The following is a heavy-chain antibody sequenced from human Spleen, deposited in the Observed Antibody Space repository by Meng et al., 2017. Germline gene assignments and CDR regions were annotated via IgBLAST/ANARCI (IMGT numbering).Heavy chain of an antibody. V-gene: IGHV3-74*01. D-gene: IGHD5-12*01. CDR1: GFTFSSYW. CDR3: SKDYTGSDDY. J-gene: IGHJ4*02. CDR2: INTDGSST. Sequence: EVQLVESGGGLVQPGGSLRLSCAASGFTFSSYWMHWVRQAPGKGLMWVSRINTDGSSTRYADSVKGRFTISRDNAKNTLYLQMTSLRAEDTAVYYCSKDYTGSDDYWGQGTLVTVSS.